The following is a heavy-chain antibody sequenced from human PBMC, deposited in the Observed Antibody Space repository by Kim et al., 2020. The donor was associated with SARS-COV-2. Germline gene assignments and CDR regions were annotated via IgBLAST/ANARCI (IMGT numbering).Heavy chain of an antibody. V-gene: IGHV3-48*03. CDR1: GFTFSSYE. J-gene: IGHJ4*02. Sequence: GGSLRLSCAASGFTFSSYEMNWVRQAPGKGLEWVSYISSSGSTIYYADSVKGRFTISRDNAKNSLYLQMNSLRAEDTAVYYCARRIAVAGAYFDYWGQGTLVTVSS. CDR2: ISSSGSTI. CDR3: ARRIAVAGAYFDY. D-gene: IGHD6-19*01.